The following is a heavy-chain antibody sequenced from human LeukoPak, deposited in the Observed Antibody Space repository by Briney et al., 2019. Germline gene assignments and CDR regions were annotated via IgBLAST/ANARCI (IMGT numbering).Heavy chain of an antibody. D-gene: IGHD6-19*01. V-gene: IGHV3-30-3*01. CDR2: ISYDGSNK. CDR1: GFTFSSYA. J-gene: IGHJ4*02. Sequence: GGSLRLSCAASGFTFSSYAMHWVRQAPGKGLEWVAVISYDGSNKYYADSEKGRFTISRDNSKNTLYLQMNSLRAEDTAVYYCARGGYSSGWYLWVTGGVDYWGQGTLVTVSS. CDR3: ARGGYSSGWYLWVTGGVDY.